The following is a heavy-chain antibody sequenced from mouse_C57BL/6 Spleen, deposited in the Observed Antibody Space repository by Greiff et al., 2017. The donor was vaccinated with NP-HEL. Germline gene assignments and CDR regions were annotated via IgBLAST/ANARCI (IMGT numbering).Heavy chain of an antibody. CDR1: GYTFTSYG. CDR3: ARSRTAQATGDY. J-gene: IGHJ2*01. V-gene: IGHV1-81*01. CDR2: IYPRSGNT. D-gene: IGHD3-2*02. Sequence: QVQLQQSGAELARPGASVKLSCKASGYTFTSYGISWVKQRTGQGLEWIGEIYPRSGNTYYNAKFKGKATMTADKSSSTAYMELRSLTSEDSAVYFCARSRTAQATGDYWGQGTTLTVSS.